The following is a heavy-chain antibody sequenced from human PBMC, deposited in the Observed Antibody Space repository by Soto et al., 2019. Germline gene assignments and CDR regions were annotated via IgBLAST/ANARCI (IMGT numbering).Heavy chain of an antibody. CDR2: SYYSGTT. V-gene: IGHV4-39*01. D-gene: IGHD1-20*01. J-gene: IGHJ5*02. CDR1: GASISVHSYY. Sequence: SETLSLTCTVSGASISVHSYYWTWIRQPPGKGLEWIGSSYYSGTTYFSPSLKSRATISVDTSKNQFSLRLTSVTAADTAIYYCTRRYNWNDNYFVPWGPGALVTVSS. CDR3: TRRYNWNDNYFVP.